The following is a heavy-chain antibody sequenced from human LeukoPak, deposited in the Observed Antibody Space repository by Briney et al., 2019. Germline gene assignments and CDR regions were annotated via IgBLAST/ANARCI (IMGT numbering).Heavy chain of an antibody. CDR1: GYTFTSYY. Sequence: ASVKVSCKASGYTFTSYYMHWVRQAPGQGLEWMGIINPSGGSTSYAQKFQGRVTMTRDMSTSTVYMELSSLRSEDTAVYYCARIGPSRAQITMVPTDFDYWGQGTLVTVSS. V-gene: IGHV1-46*01. D-gene: IGHD3-10*01. CDR3: ARIGPSRAQITMVPTDFDY. J-gene: IGHJ4*02. CDR2: INPSGGST.